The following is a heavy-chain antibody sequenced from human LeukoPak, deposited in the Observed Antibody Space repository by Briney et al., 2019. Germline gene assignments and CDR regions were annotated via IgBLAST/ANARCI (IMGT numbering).Heavy chain of an antibody. CDR3: AKPRPSYSSSWYDH. CDR2: ISSSGKTI. V-gene: IGHV3-48*03. D-gene: IGHD6-13*01. J-gene: IGHJ5*02. Sequence: GGSLRLSCEASGFTFSSYEMNWVRQAPGKGLEWVSYISSSGKTIYYADSTKGRFTVSRDNAKNSLYLQMNSLRAEDTAVYYCAKPRPSYSSSWYDHWGQGTLVTVSS. CDR1: GFTFSSYE.